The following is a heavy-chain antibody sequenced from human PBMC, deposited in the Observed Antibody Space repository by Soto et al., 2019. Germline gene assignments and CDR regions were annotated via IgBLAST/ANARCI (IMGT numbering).Heavy chain of an antibody. D-gene: IGHD3-16*01. CDR1: GFTFSSYG. CDR3: AKSGSKSYYDYIWGSYSEEAFDI. J-gene: IGHJ3*02. Sequence: GGSLRLSCAASGFTFSSYGMHWVRQAPGKGLEWVAVISYDGSNKYYADSVKGRFTISRDNSKNTLYLQMNSLRAEDTAVYYCAKSGSKSYYDYIWGSYSEEAFDIWGQGTMVTVSS. CDR2: ISYDGSNK. V-gene: IGHV3-30*18.